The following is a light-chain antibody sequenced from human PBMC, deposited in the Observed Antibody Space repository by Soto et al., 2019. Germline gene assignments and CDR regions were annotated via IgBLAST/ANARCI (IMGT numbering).Light chain of an antibody. CDR3: QQSYTTPRT. V-gene: IGKV1-39*01. CDR1: QSISNY. J-gene: IGKJ1*01. Sequence: DIQMTQSPSSLSASVGDRVTITCRASQSISNYLNWYQQKPGTAPKLLIYVASTLQSGVPSRFSGSGSGTDFTLTISSLQPEDFATYSCQQSYTTPRTFGQGTKVEIK. CDR2: VAS.